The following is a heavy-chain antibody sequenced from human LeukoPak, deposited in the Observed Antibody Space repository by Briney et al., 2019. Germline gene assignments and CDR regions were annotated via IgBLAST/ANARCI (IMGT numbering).Heavy chain of an antibody. Sequence: SGPTLVKPTQTLTLTCSCSGFSLTTSGVGVGWIRQPPGKALEWLTLIYLDDDVRSSPSLKNRLTITKDTSKNQVVLTMTNMDPGDTGTYYCAHRVRLEWIGADAFDFWGQGTMVTVSS. D-gene: IGHD3-3*01. CDR3: AHRVRLEWIGADAFDF. V-gene: IGHV2-5*02. CDR2: IYLDDDV. J-gene: IGHJ3*01. CDR1: GFSLTTSGVG.